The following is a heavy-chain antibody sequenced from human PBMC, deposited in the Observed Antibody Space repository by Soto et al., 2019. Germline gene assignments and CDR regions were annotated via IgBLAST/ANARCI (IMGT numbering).Heavy chain of an antibody. CDR1: GYGFTTYG. Sequence: QVHLVQSGAEVKKPGASVKVSCKGSGYGFTTYGITWVRQAPGQGLEWMAWISAHNGNTNYAQKLQGRVTVTRDTSTGTAYMELRSLRSDDTAVYYCARGRDGDYWGQGALVTVSS. CDR3: ARGRDGDY. CDR2: ISAHNGNT. J-gene: IGHJ4*02. D-gene: IGHD6-6*01. V-gene: IGHV1-18*01.